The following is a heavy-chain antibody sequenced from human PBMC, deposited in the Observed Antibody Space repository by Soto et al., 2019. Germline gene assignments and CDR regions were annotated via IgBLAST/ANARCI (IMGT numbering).Heavy chain of an antibody. D-gene: IGHD1-26*01. CDR1: GGSISSSNYY. CDR3: ARAGAGRGYYYYAMDV. Sequence: SETLSLTCTVSGGSISSSNYYWGWIRQPPGKGLEWIGYIYYSGSTNYNPSLKSRVTISVDTSKNQFSLKLSSVTAADTAVYYCARAGAGRGYYYYAMDVWGQGTTVTVSS. J-gene: IGHJ6*02. V-gene: IGHV4-61*05. CDR2: IYYSGST.